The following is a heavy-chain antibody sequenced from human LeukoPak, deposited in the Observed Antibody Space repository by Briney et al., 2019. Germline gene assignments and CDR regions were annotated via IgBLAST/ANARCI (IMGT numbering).Heavy chain of an antibody. CDR1: GYSISSGYY. V-gene: IGHV4-38-2*01. Sequence: PVTLSLTCAVSGYSISSGYYWGWIRQPPGKGLEWIGNIYHSGRTYYNPSLKSRVTISVDTSKNQFSLNLTSVTAADTAVYYCARRQSGYRDYWGQGTLVTVSS. D-gene: IGHD3-22*01. CDR2: IYHSGRT. J-gene: IGHJ4*02. CDR3: ARRQSGYRDY.